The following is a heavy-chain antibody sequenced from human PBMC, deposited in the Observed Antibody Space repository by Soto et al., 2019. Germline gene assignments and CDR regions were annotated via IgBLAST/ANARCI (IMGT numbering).Heavy chain of an antibody. CDR2: IKQDGSEK. Sequence: GGSLRLSCAASGFTFSSYWMSWVRQAPGKGLEWVTNIKQDGSEKYYVDSVKGRFTISRDNAKNSLYLQMNSLRAEDTAVYYCARRWITGDNAFDIWGQGTMVTVSS. CDR3: ARRWITGDNAFDI. V-gene: IGHV3-7*05. J-gene: IGHJ3*02. D-gene: IGHD1-20*01. CDR1: GFTFSSYW.